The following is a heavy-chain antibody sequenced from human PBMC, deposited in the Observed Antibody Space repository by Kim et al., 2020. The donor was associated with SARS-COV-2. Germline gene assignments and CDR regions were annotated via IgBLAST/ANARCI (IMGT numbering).Heavy chain of an antibody. D-gene: IGHD5-18*01. V-gene: IGHV1-69*13. J-gene: IGHJ6*02. Sequence: SVKVSCKASGGTFSSYAISWVRQAPGQGLEWMGGIIPIFGTANYAQKFQGRVTITADESTSTAYMELSSLRSEDTAVYYCARLDTAMVNYYYYGMDVWGQGTTVTVSS. CDR3: ARLDTAMVNYYYYGMDV. CDR1: GGTFSSYA. CDR2: IIPIFGTA.